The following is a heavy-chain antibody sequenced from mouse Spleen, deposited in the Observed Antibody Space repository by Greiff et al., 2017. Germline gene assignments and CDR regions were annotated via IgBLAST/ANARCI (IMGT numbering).Heavy chain of an antibody. V-gene: IGHV5-12*02. CDR1: GFTFSDYY. CDR3: ARHEEYGPWFAY. CDR2: ISNGGGST. J-gene: IGHJ3*01. Sequence: EVMLVESGGGLVQPGGSLKLSCATSGFTFSDYYMYWVRQTPEKRLEWVAYISNGGGSTYYPDTVKGRFTISRDNAKNTLYLQMSRLKSEDTAMYYCARHEEYGPWFAYWGQGTLVTVSA. D-gene: IGHD2-10*02.